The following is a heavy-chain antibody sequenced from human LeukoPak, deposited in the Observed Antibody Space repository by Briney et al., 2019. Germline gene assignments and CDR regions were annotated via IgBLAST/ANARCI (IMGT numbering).Heavy chain of an antibody. V-gene: IGHV4-59*01. CDR1: GGSISNYY. CDR2: IYYSGST. Sequence: SETLSLTCTVSGGSISNYYWSWIRQPPGKGLEWIGYIYYSGSTNYNPSLKSRVTISVDTSKNQFSLKLSSVTAADTAVYYCAGASYDSSGVHWGQGTLVTVSS. D-gene: IGHD3-22*01. CDR3: AGASYDSSGVH. J-gene: IGHJ4*02.